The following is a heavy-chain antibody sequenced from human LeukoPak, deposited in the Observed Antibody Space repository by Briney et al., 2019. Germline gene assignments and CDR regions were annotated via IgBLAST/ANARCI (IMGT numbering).Heavy chain of an antibody. V-gene: IGHV3-7*01. J-gene: IGHJ4*02. D-gene: IGHD2-15*01. CDR1: GFTFSSYW. CDR3: ARVCSGGSCRDY. Sequence: GGSLRLSCAVSGFTFSSYWMSWVRQAPGKGLEWVANIMRDGSEKCYVDSVKGRFTISRDNAKNSLYLQMNSLRAEDTAVYYCARVCSGGSCRDYWGQGTLVTVSS. CDR2: IMRDGSEK.